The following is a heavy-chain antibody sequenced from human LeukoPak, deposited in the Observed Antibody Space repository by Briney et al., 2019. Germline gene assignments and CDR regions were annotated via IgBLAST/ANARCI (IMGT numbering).Heavy chain of an antibody. CDR1: GGTFSSYA. Sequence: GASVKVSCKASGGTFSSYAISWVRQAPGQGLEWMGGIIPIFGTANYAQKFQGRVTITADESTSTAYMELSSLRSEDTAVYYCARGIWEVRQGVTPLDPFDPWGQGTLVTVSS. V-gene: IGHV1-69*13. D-gene: IGHD3-16*01. CDR2: IIPIFGTA. CDR3: ARGIWEVRQGVTPLDPFDP. J-gene: IGHJ5*02.